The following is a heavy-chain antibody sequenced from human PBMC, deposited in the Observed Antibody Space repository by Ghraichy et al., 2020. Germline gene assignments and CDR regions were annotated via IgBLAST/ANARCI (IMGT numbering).Heavy chain of an antibody. Sequence: ASVQVSCKASGYTFTSNGISWVRQAPGQGLEWMGWISGYNANTKYVEKFQGRVTMTTDTSTSTAYMELRSLRSDDTAVYYCAREGYCSGGSCYSGVVDYWGQGTLVTVSS. V-gene: IGHV1-18*01. CDR3: AREGYCSGGSCYSGVVDY. D-gene: IGHD2-15*01. J-gene: IGHJ4*02. CDR2: ISGYNANT. CDR1: GYTFTSNG.